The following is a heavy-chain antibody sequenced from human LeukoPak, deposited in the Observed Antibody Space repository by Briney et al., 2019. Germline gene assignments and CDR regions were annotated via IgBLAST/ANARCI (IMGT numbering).Heavy chain of an antibody. D-gene: IGHD3-22*01. Sequence: GGSLRLSCAASGFTFSSYSMIWVRQAPGKGLEWVSSISSSSSYIYYADSVKGRFTISRDNAKNSLYLQMNSLRAEDTAVYYCARDLDYYDSSGERTWGQGTLVTVSS. CDR1: GFTFSSYS. J-gene: IGHJ4*02. CDR3: ARDLDYYDSSGERT. V-gene: IGHV3-21*01. CDR2: ISSSSSYI.